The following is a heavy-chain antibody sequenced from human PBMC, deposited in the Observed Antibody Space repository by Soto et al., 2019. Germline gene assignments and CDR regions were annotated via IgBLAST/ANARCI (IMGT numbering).Heavy chain of an antibody. D-gene: IGHD3-22*01. J-gene: IGHJ5*02. CDR3: ARDKSDSKGPGSGRWFDP. CDR1: GGSISSGGYY. Sequence: PSETLSLTCTVSGGSISSGGYYWSWIRQHPGKGLEWIGYIYYSGSTYYNPSLKSRVTISVDTSKNQFSLKLSSMTAADTAVYYCARDKSDSKGPGSGRWFDPWGQGTLVTVSS. CDR2: IYYSGST. V-gene: IGHV4-31*03.